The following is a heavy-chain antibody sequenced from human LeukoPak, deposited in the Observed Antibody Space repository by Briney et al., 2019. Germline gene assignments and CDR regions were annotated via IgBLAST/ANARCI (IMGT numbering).Heavy chain of an antibody. CDR2: INWNGGST. D-gene: IGHD3-22*01. CDR3: ARDGIDYDSSGYLDY. CDR1: GFTFDDYG. Sequence: GGSLRLSCAASGFTFDDYGMSWVRQAPGKGLEWVYGINWNGGSTGYADSVKGRFTISRDNAKNSLYLQMNSLRAEDTALYYCARDGIDYDSSGYLDYWGQGTLVTVSS. J-gene: IGHJ4*02. V-gene: IGHV3-20*04.